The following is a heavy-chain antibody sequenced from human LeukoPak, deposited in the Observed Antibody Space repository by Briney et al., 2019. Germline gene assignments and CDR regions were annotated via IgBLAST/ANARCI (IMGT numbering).Heavy chain of an antibody. CDR2: ISSSSSYI. CDR1: GFTFSSYS. V-gene: IGHV3-21*01. D-gene: IGHD4-17*01. J-gene: IGHJ4*02. CDR3: ASSTVTKYYFDY. Sequence: SGGSLRLSCAASGFTFSSYSMNWVRQAPGKGLEWVSSISSSSSYIYYADSAKGRFTISRDNAKNSLYLQMNSLRAEDTAVYYCASSTVTKYYFDYWGQGTLVTVSS.